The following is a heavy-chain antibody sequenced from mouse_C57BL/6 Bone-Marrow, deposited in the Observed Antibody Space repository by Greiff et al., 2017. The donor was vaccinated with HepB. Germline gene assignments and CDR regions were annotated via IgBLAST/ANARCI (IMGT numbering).Heavy chain of an antibody. J-gene: IGHJ4*01. CDR1: GFTFSDYG. CDR2: ISSGSSTI. CDR3: ARREGCYAMDY. Sequence: EVKLVESGGGLVKPGGSLKLSCAASGFTFSDYGMHWVRQAPEKGLEWVAYISSGSSTIYYADTVKGRFTISRDNAKNTLFLQMTSLRSEDTAMYYCARREGCYAMDYWGQGTSVTVSS. V-gene: IGHV5-17*01.